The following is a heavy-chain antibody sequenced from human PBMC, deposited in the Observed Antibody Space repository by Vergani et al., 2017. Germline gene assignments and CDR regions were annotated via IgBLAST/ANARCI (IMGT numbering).Heavy chain of an antibody. D-gene: IGHD4-17*01. CDR2: ISSSSSYI. J-gene: IGHJ4*02. CDR3: ARDASRAVTTDFDY. CDR1: GFTFSSYS. V-gene: IGHV3-21*01. Sequence: EVQLVESGGGLVKPGRSLRLSCAASGFTFSSYSMNWVRQAPGKGLEWVSSISSSSSYIYYADSVKGRFTISRDNAKNSLYLQMNSLRAEDTAVYYCARDASRAVTTDFDYWGQGTLVTVSS.